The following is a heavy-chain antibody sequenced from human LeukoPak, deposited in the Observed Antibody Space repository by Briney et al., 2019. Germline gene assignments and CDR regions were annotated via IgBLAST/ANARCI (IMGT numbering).Heavy chain of an antibody. D-gene: IGHD3-10*01. J-gene: IGHJ4*02. V-gene: IGHV3-53*01. Sequence: GGSLRLSCAASGFTVSGNYMSWVRQAPGKGLEWVSVIYSGGSVYYADSVKGRFTISRDNSKNILYLEMNNLRAVDTAVYYCEGSDLAEVDYWGQGTLVTVSS. CDR2: IYSGGSV. CDR3: EGSDLAEVDY. CDR1: GFTVSGNY.